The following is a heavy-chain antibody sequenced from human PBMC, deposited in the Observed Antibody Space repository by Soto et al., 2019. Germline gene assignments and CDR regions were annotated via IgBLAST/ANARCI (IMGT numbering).Heavy chain of an antibody. D-gene: IGHD1-1*01. J-gene: IGHJ4*02. V-gene: IGHV3-74*03. Sequence: EVQLVESGGGLVQPGGPLRLSCIASGFTFSDYWIHWVRQAPGKGLVWVSDISLDGTTTKYADAVKGRFTISRDNAKNTLYFQMNSLRPEDTAVYYCARGDNYALDSWGQGTLVTVSS. CDR2: ISLDGTTT. CDR3: ARGDNYALDS. CDR1: GFTFSDYW.